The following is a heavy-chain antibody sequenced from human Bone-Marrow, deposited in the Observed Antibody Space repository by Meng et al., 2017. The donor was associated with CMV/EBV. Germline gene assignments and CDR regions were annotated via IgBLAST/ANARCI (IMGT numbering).Heavy chain of an antibody. CDR1: GYTFTGYY. V-gene: IGHV1-69*10. CDR3: ARDQTDSTSSKDY. J-gene: IGHJ4*02. D-gene: IGHD6-6*01. Sequence: SVKGSCKASGYTFTGYYMHWVRQAPGQGLEWMGGIIPILDIVNYAQKFQGRVTITADTSRGTAYMELNSLRSEDTAVYYCARDQTDSTSSKDYWGQGTLVTVSS. CDR2: IIPILDIV.